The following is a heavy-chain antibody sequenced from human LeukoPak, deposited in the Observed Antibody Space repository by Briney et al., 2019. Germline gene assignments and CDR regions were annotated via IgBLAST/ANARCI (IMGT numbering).Heavy chain of an antibody. J-gene: IGHJ4*02. D-gene: IGHD6-19*01. Sequence: SETLSLTCTVSGDSISNYYWSWIRQPPGKGLEWIGYFYYSGSTYYNPSLKSRVTISVDTSKNQFSLKLSSVTAADTAMYYCARHTGSSGWHEDYWGQGTLVTVSS. CDR1: GDSISNYY. V-gene: IGHV4-59*08. CDR3: ARHTGSSGWHEDY. CDR2: FYYSGST.